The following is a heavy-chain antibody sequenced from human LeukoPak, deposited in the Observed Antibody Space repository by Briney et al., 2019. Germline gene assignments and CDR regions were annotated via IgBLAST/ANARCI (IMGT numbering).Heavy chain of an antibody. D-gene: IGHD1-1*01. J-gene: IGHJ4*02. CDR2: IIPIFGTA. CDR3: ARGGIVQLETEYYFDY. V-gene: IGHV1-69*13. CDR1: GGTFSSYA. Sequence: GASVKVSCKASGGTFSSYAISWVRQAPGQGLEWMGGIIPIFGTANYGQKFQGRVTITADESTSTAYMELSSLRSEDTAVYYCARGGIVQLETEYYFDYWGQGTLVTVSS.